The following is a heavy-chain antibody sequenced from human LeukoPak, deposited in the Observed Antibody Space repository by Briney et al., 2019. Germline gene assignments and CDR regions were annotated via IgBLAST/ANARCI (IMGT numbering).Heavy chain of an antibody. CDR3: ARSITMVSKIDY. CDR1: GGSISSYY. D-gene: IGHD3-10*01. V-gene: IGHV4-59*08. Sequence: SETLSLTCTVSGGSISSYYWSWIRQPPGKGLEWIGYIYYSGSTNYNPSLKSRVTISVDTSKNQFSLKLSSVTAADTAVYYCARSITMVSKIDYWGRGTLVTVSS. J-gene: IGHJ4*02. CDR2: IYYSGST.